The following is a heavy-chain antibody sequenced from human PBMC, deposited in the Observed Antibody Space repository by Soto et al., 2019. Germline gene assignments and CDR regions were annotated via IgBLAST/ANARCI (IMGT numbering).Heavy chain of an antibody. CDR1: GFTFSSYS. CDR3: ARGYSSSCNGNCEYFRH. Sequence: GGSLRLSCAASGFTFSSYSMNWVRQAPGKGLEWVSSISSSSSYIYYADSVKGRFTISRDNAKNSLYLQMNSLRAEDTAVYYCARGYSSSCNGNCEYFRHWGQGTLVTVSS. D-gene: IGHD6-13*01. V-gene: IGHV3-21*01. J-gene: IGHJ1*01. CDR2: ISSSSSYI.